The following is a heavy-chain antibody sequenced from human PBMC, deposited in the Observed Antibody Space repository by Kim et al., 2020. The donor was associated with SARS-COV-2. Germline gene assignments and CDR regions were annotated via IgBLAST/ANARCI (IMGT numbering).Heavy chain of an antibody. CDR2: ISSSGSTI. CDR1: GFTFSDYY. V-gene: IGHV3-11*01. D-gene: IGHD6-13*01. J-gene: IGHJ6*02. CDR3: ARDLQPDYYYYGMDV. Sequence: GGSLRLSCAASGFTFSDYYMSWIRQAPGKGLEWVSYISSSGSTIYYADSVKGRFTISRDNAKNSLYLQMNSLRAEDTAVYYCARDLQPDYYYYGMDVWGQGTTVTVSS.